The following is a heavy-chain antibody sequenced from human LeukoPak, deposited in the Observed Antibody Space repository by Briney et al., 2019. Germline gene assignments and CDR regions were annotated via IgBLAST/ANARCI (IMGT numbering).Heavy chain of an antibody. CDR2: IYSGGST. CDR3: ARGAEGRFWGAFHI. Sequence: GGSLRLSCAASGFTVSSNYMSWVRQAPGKGPEWVSVIYSGGSTYHADSVKGRFTISRDNSKTTLYLQMNSLRAEDTAVYYCARGAEGRFWGAFHIWGQGTMVTVSS. V-gene: IGHV3-53*01. D-gene: IGHD3-3*01. J-gene: IGHJ3*02. CDR1: GFTVSSNY.